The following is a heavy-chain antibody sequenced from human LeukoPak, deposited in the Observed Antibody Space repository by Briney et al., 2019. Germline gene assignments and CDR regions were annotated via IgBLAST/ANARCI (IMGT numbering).Heavy chain of an antibody. Sequence: PSQTLSLTCAISGDSVSSNSAAWNWIRQSPSRGLEWLGRTYYRSKWYNEYAVSVRSRITINPDTSNNQFSLHLNSVTPEDTAVYYCARDRDSYGRDHHYAIDLWGQGTTVTVSS. CDR2: TYYRSKWYN. CDR1: GDSVSSNSAA. D-gene: IGHD5-18*01. V-gene: IGHV6-1*01. J-gene: IGHJ6*02. CDR3: ARDRDSYGRDHHYAIDL.